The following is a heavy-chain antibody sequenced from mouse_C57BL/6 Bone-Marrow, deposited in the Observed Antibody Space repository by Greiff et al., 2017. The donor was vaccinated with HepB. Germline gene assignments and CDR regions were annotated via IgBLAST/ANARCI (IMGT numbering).Heavy chain of an antibody. D-gene: IGHD2-1*01. CDR2: IDPENGDT. Sequence: VQLQQSGAELVRPGASVKLSCTASGFNIKDDYMHWVKQRPEQGLEWIGWIDPENGDTEYASKFQGKATITADTSSNTAYLQLSSLTSEDTAVYYCTFDGNYPYFGYWGQGTTLTVSS. V-gene: IGHV14-4*01. J-gene: IGHJ2*01. CDR3: TFDGNYPYFGY. CDR1: GFNIKDDY.